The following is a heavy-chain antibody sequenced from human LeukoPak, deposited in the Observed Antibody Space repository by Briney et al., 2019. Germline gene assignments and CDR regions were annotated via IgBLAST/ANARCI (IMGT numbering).Heavy chain of an antibody. D-gene: IGHD2-8*01. CDR3: ARDLGTNGYFPNFDC. J-gene: IGHJ4*02. V-gene: IGHV4-31*03. Sequence: SQTLSLTCTVSGGSISSGDYYWSWIRQHPGKGLEWIGYIYYSRSTYYNPSLKSRVTISVDTSKNQFSLKLSSVTAADTAVYYCARDLGTNGYFPNFDCWGQGTLVTVSS. CDR1: GGSISSGDYY. CDR2: IYYSRST.